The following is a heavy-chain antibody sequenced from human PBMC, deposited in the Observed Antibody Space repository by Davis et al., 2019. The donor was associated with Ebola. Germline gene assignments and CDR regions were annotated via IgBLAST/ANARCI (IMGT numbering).Heavy chain of an antibody. D-gene: IGHD3-10*01. V-gene: IGHV4-34*01. Sequence: SETLSLTCTVSGGSISSYYWSWIRQPPGKGLVWIGEINHSGSTNYNPSLKSRVTISVDTSKNQFSLKLSSVTAADTAVYYCARVNELWFGELLYSNYYGMDVWGKGTTVTVSS. CDR3: ARVNELWFGELLYSNYYGMDV. J-gene: IGHJ6*04. CDR1: GGSISSYY. CDR2: INHSGST.